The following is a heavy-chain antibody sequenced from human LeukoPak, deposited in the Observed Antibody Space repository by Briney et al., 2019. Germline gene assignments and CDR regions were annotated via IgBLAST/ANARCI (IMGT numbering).Heavy chain of an antibody. CDR2: INSDGSST. CDR3: AREGNYYDSSGTLDTFDI. V-gene: IGHV3-74*01. D-gene: IGHD3-22*01. CDR1: GFTFSSYW. J-gene: IGHJ3*02. Sequence: PGGSLRLSCAASGFTFSSYWMHWVRQAPGKGLVWVSRINSDGSSTSYADSVKGRFTISRDNAKNTLYLQMNSLRAEDTAVYYCAREGNYYDSSGTLDTFDIWGQGTMVTVSS.